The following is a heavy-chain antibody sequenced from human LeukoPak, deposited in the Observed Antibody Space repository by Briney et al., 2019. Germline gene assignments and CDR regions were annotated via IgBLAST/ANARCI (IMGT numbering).Heavy chain of an antibody. J-gene: IGHJ6*03. CDR2: ISSSSSTI. Sequence: PGGSLRLSCAASGFTFSSYSMNWVRQAPGKGLEWVSYISSSSSTIYYADSVKGRFTISRDNAKNSLYLQMNSLRAEDTAVYYCARGTAPSGSYYYYYMDVWGKGTTVTVSS. V-gene: IGHV3-48*01. D-gene: IGHD1-26*01. CDR3: ARGTAPSGSYYYYYMDV. CDR1: GFTFSSYS.